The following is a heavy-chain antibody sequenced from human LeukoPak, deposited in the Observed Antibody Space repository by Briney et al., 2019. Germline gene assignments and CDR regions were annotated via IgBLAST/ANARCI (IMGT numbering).Heavy chain of an antibody. CDR1: GYTFAAYY. CDR2: INAGNGNT. V-gene: IGHV1-3*03. CDR3: ARDASITIFGVVYYFDY. J-gene: IGHJ4*02. D-gene: IGHD3-3*01. Sequence: GASVKVSCKASGYTFAAYYMYWVRQAPGQRLEWMGWINAGNGNTKYSQEFQGRVTITRDTSASTAYMELSSLRSEDMAVYYCARDASITIFGVVYYFDYWGQGTLVTVSS.